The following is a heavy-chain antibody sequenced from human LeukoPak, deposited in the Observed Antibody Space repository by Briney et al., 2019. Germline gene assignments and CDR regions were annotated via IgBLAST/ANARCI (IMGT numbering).Heavy chain of an antibody. CDR3: AKGTYGGNSGCFDY. J-gene: IGHJ4*02. D-gene: IGHD4-17*01. V-gene: IGHV3-9*01. CDR2: ISWNSGSI. CDR1: GFTFDDYA. Sequence: GGSLRLSCAASGFTFDDYAMHWVRHAPGKGLEWVSGISWNSGSIGYADSVKGRFTISRDNAKNSLYLQMNSLRAEDTALYYCAKGTYGGNSGCFDYWGQGTLVTVSS.